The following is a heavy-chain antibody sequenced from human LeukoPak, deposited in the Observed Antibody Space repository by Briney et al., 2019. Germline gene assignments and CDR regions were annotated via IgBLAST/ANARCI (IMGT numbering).Heavy chain of an antibody. CDR3: ARDRTKSWWYSSGWYYFDY. CDR2: IYYSGST. J-gene: IGHJ4*02. V-gene: IGHV4-39*07. D-gene: IGHD6-19*01. CDR1: GGSISSSSYY. Sequence: SETLSLTCTVSGGSISSSSYYWGWIRQPPGKGLEWIGSIYYSGSTFYNPSLKSRVTISVDTSKNQFSLKLSSVTAADTAVYYCARDRTKSWWYSSGWYYFDYWGQGTLVTVSS.